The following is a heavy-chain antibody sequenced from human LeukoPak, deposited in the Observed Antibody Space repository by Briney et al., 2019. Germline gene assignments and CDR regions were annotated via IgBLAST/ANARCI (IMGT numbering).Heavy chain of an antibody. CDR2: INHSGST. Sequence: SETLSLTCTVSGSSMSSGYYWSWIRQPPGKGLEWIGEINHSGSTNYNPSLKSRVTISVDTSKNQFSLKLSSVTAADTAVYYCARTTVTTWYYYYYMDVWGKGTTVTISS. J-gene: IGHJ6*03. V-gene: IGHV4-34*01. CDR1: GSSMSSGYY. D-gene: IGHD4-17*01. CDR3: ARTTVTTWYYYYYMDV.